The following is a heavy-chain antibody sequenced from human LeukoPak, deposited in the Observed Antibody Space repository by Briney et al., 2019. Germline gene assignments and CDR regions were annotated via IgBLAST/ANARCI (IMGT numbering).Heavy chain of an antibody. D-gene: IGHD3-10*01. Sequence: SETLSLTCTVSGGSISTSSYYWRRVRQPPGKGLEWIGNIFYSGSTYYSPSLKSRVTISLDASRNQFSLKLSSVTAADTAVYYCARDRGGVLWYGEILLGTDFDYWGQGTLVTVSS. CDR2: IFYSGST. CDR3: ARDRGGVLWYGEILLGTDFDY. CDR1: GGSISTSSYY. V-gene: IGHV4-39*07. J-gene: IGHJ4*02.